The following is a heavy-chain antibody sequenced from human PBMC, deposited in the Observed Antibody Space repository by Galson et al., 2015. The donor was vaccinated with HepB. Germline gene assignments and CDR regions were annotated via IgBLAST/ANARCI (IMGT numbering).Heavy chain of an antibody. D-gene: IGHD6-19*01. V-gene: IGHV1-58*02. CDR1: GYTFTSSD. Sequence: SVKVSCKASGYTFTSSDMQWVRQAPGQGLEWIGWINLGSGNTNYAQKFQDRVTITRDTSISTAYMELSSLRSEDTAVYYCAADPRVSSGGLFDPWGQGTLVTVSS. J-gene: IGHJ5*02. CDR3: AADPRVSSGGLFDP. CDR2: INLGSGNT.